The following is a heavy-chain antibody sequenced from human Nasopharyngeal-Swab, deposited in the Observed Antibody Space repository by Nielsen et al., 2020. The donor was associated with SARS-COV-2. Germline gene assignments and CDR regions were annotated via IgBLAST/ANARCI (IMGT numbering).Heavy chain of an antibody. CDR3: ARADGRVTMIVVAVIDAFDI. D-gene: IGHD3-22*01. V-gene: IGHV4-34*01. Sequence: SETLSPTCAVYGGSFSGYYWSWIRQPPGKGLEWIGEINHSGSTNYNPSLKSRVTISVDPSKNQFSLKLSSVTAADTAVYYCARADGRVTMIVVAVIDAFDIWGQGTMVTVSS. CDR1: GGSFSGYY. J-gene: IGHJ3*02. CDR2: INHSGST.